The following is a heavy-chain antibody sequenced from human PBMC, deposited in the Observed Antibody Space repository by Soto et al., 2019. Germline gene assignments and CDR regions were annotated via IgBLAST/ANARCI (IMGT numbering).Heavy chain of an antibody. V-gene: IGHV4-31*03. Sequence: TLSLTCTVSGGSISSGGYYWSWIRQHPGKGLEWIGYIYYSGSTYYNPSLKSRVTISVDTSKNQFSLKLSSVAAADTAVYYCARDSEAVAVSDWGQGTLVTVSS. D-gene: IGHD6-19*01. CDR2: IYYSGST. J-gene: IGHJ4*02. CDR1: GGSISSGGYY. CDR3: ARDSEAVAVSD.